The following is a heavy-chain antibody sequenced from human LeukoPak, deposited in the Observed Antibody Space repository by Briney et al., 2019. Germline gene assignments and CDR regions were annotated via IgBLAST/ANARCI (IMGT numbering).Heavy chain of an antibody. Sequence: ASVKVSCKASGCTFSNYAISWERQAPGQGLEWMGRIIPIFGRAIYAQKFQGRVTMTADKSTTTAYMELSRLRADDTAVYYCARDLQSSSGYYYVVGYWGQGTLVTVSS. CDR3: ARDLQSSSGYYYVVGY. D-gene: IGHD3-22*01. CDR2: IIPIFGRA. J-gene: IGHJ4*02. CDR1: GCTFSNYA. V-gene: IGHV1-69*04.